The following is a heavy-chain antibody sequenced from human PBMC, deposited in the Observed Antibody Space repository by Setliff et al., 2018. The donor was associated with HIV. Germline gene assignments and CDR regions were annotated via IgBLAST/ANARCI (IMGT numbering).Heavy chain of an antibody. CDR3: ARPRLHNYYYYGMDV. CDR1: GGSFSAYY. J-gene: IGHJ6*02. CDR2: INHSGRT. D-gene: IGHD2-21*02. V-gene: IGHV4-34*01. Sequence: PSETLSLTCAVYGGSFSAYYWSWIRQTPGKGLEWIGEINHSGRTKYSPSLRSRVTISVDTSTNQFSLKLSSVTAADTAVYYCARPRLHNYYYYGMDVWGQGTTVTVSS.